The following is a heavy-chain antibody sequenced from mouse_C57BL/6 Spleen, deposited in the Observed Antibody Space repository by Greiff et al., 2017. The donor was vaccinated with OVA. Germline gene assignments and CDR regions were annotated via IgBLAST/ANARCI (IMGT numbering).Heavy chain of an antibody. J-gene: IGHJ2*01. Sequence: DVQLQESGGDLVKPGGSLKLSCAASGFTFSSYGMSWVRQTPDKRLEWVATISSGGSYTYYPDSVKGRFTISRDNAKNTLYLQMSSLKSEDTAMYYCARRGNYYGSSTYYFDYWGQGTTLTVSS. CDR3: ARRGNYYGSSTYYFDY. V-gene: IGHV5-6*01. CDR2: ISSGGSYT. CDR1: GFTFSSYG. D-gene: IGHD1-1*01.